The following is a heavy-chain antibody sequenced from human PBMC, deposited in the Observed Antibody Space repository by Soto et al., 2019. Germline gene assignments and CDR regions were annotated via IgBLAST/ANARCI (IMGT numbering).Heavy chain of an antibody. CDR3: ARGEGIHYDILTGYPDY. CDR1: GFTFSSYG. J-gene: IGHJ4*02. CDR2: IWYDGSNK. D-gene: IGHD3-9*01. Sequence: GGSLRLSCAASGFTFSSYGMHWVRQAPGKGLEWVAVIWYDGSNKYYADSVKGRFTISRDNSKNTLYLQMNSLRAEDTAVYYCARGEGIHYDILTGYPDYWGQGTLVTVSS. V-gene: IGHV3-33*01.